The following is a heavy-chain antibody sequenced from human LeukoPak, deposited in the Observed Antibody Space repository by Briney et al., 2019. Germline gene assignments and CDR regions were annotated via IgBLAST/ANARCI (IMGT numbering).Heavy chain of an antibody. CDR1: GFTFSTYW. D-gene: IGHD6-13*01. CDR3: ARVHHSSSWGTDDC. CDR2: IKEDGSEK. Sequence: PGGSLRLSCAAYGFTFSTYWTTWVRQAPGKGLEWVANIKEDGSEKYYVDSVRGRFTISRDNAKYSLYLHMNSLRAEDTAVYYCARVHHSSSWGTDDCWGQGTLVTVSS. V-gene: IGHV3-7*01. J-gene: IGHJ4*02.